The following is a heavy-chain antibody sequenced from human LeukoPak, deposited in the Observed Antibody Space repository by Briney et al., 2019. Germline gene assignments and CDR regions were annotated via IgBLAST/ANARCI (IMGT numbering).Heavy chain of an antibody. V-gene: IGHV1-2*02. Sequence: GASVKVSCKVSGYTFTGYYMHWVRQAPGQGLEWMGWINPSSGGTNYAQKFQGRVTMTRDTSISTAYMELSRLRSDDTAVYFCARGRFYSDYWGQGTLVTVSS. CDR2: INPSSGGT. J-gene: IGHJ4*02. CDR3: ARGRFYSDY. CDR1: GYTFTGYY.